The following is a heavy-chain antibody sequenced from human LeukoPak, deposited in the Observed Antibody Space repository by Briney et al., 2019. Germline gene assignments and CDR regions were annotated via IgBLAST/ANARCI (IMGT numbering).Heavy chain of an antibody. J-gene: IGHJ4*02. Sequence: GESLKISRKASGYSFSTYWIAWVRQMPGKGLELMGIMYPDDSDTRYSPSFQGQVTISADKSINTAYLQWNSLKASDTAMYYCARLKGGLVKLRECYFDYWGQGTLVTV. V-gene: IGHV5-51*01. D-gene: IGHD4-17*01. CDR2: MYPDDSDT. CDR3: ARLKGGLVKLRECYFDY. CDR1: GYSFSTYW.